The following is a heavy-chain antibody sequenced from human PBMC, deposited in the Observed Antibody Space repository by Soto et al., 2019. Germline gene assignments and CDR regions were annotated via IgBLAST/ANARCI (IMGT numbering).Heavy chain of an antibody. CDR3: ARDQWGGIFGVVLPPLSHKRYYYGMDV. Sequence: GASVKVSCKASGYTFTSYGISWVRQAPGQGLEWMGWISAYNGNTNYAQKLQGRVTMTTDTSTSTAYMELRSLRSDDTAVYYCARDQWGGIFGVVLPPLSHKRYYYGMDVWGQGTTVTVSS. CDR2: ISAYNGNT. J-gene: IGHJ6*02. CDR1: GYTFTSYG. V-gene: IGHV1-18*01. D-gene: IGHD3-3*01.